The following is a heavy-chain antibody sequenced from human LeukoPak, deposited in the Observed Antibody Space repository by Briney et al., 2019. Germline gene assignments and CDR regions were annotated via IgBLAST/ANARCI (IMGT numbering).Heavy chain of an antibody. CDR2: ISSSSSTI. D-gene: IGHD1-26*01. J-gene: IGHJ4*02. Sequence: GGSLRLSCAASGFTFSSYSMNWVRQAPGKGLKWVSFISSSSSTIYYADSVKGRFTISRDNAKNSLYLQMNSLRAEDTAVYYCARDRGGSYSAIDYWGQGTLVTVSS. CDR3: ARDRGGSYSAIDY. V-gene: IGHV3-48*04. CDR1: GFTFSSYS.